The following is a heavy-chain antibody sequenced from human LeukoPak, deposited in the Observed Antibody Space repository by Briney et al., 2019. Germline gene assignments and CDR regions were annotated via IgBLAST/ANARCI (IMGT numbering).Heavy chain of an antibody. J-gene: IGHJ4*02. CDR3: ARRGYYDNSGYDY. Sequence: PGGSLRLSCAASGFTFNAYSMGWVRQAPGKGLEWVSSISGASTDIYYADSVKGRFTISRDNAKNSLYLQMNSLRAEDTAVYYCARRGYYDNSGYDYWGQGTLVTVSS. D-gene: IGHD3-22*01. V-gene: IGHV3-21*01. CDR2: ISGASTDI. CDR1: GFTFNAYS.